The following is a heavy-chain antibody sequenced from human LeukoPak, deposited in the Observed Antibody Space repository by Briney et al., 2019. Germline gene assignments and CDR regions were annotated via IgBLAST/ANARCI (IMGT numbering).Heavy chain of an antibody. Sequence: SQTLSLTCAISGDSVSGNNVAWNWIRQSPSRGLEWLGRTYYRSKWYNEYAVSMRSRVTIKPDTSMNQFSLQLNSVSAEDTAVYYCVREQSRLFDYWGQGTLVTVSS. D-gene: IGHD6-19*01. CDR1: GDSVSGNNVA. CDR3: VREQSRLFDY. V-gene: IGHV6-1*01. J-gene: IGHJ4*02. CDR2: TYYRSKWYN.